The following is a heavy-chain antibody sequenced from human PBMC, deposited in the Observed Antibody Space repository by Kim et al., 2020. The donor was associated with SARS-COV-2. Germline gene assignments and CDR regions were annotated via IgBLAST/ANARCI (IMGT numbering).Heavy chain of an antibody. CDR1: GYTFTPYY. D-gene: IGHD3-22*01. Sequence: ASVKVSYKASGYTFTPYYVHWVRQAPGQGLEWMGIINPSDGTTFYVQKFKGRVTVTRDTSTSTVYMELSSLRSEDTAVYYCARKYYDTSGYRFDYWGQGT. CDR3: ARKYYDTSGYRFDY. J-gene: IGHJ4*02. V-gene: IGHV1-46*01. CDR2: INPSDGTT.